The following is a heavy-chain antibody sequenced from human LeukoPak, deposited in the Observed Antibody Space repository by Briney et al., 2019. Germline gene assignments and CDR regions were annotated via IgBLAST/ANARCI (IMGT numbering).Heavy chain of an antibody. Sequence: GGSLRLSCAASGFTFSSYAMSWVRQAPGKGLEWVSAISGSGGSTYYADSVKGRFTISRDNSKNTLYLRMNSLRAEDTAVYYCAKDPGTSHWNYYYYYGMDVWGQGTTVTVSS. D-gene: IGHD2-2*01. CDR3: AKDPGTSHWNYYYYYGMDV. CDR1: GFTFSSYA. V-gene: IGHV3-23*01. J-gene: IGHJ6*02. CDR2: ISGSGGST.